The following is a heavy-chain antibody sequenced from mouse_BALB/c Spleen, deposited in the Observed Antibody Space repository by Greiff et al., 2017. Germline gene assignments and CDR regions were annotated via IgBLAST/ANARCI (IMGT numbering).Heavy chain of an antibody. CDR2: IDSSDSET. J-gene: IGHJ3*01. D-gene: IGHD1-1*01. V-gene: IGHV1-61*01. CDR3: AASRCCGSCYGH. Sequence: QVQLQQPGAELVRPWAFAKLSRKASGYTFPSYCMDLVKQRPGQGLEGIGMIDSSDSETHYNQMFKDKATLTVDKSSSTAYMQLSSLTSEDPAVYYCAASRCCGSCYGHWGQGTLVTVSA. CDR1: GYTFPSYC.